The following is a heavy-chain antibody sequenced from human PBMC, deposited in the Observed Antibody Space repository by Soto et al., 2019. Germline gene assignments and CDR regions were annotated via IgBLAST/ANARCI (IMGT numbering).Heavy chain of an antibody. CDR1: GGTFSSYA. D-gene: IGHD3-22*01. V-gene: IGHV1-69*13. Sequence: VASVKVSCKASGGTFSSYAISWVRQAPGQGLEWMGGIIPIFGTANYAQKFQGRVTITADESTSTAYMELSSLRSEDTAVYYCARGTLYDSSGYYYVFDYWGQGTLVTVSS. CDR3: ARGTLYDSSGYYYVFDY. CDR2: IIPIFGTA. J-gene: IGHJ4*02.